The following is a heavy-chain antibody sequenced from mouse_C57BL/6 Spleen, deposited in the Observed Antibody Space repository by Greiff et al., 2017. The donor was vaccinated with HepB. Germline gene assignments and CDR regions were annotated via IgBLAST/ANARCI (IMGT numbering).Heavy chain of an antibody. D-gene: IGHD4-1*01. CDR2: IRLKSDNYAT. CDR1: GFTFSNYW. V-gene: IGHV6-3*01. CDR3: TGRDWAWYFDV. Sequence: EVKLEESGGGLVQPGGSMKLSCVASGFTFSNYWMNWVRQSPEKGLEWVAQIRLKSDNYATHYAESVKGRFTISRDDSKSSVYLQMNNLRAEDTGVYYCTGRDWAWYFDVWGTGTTVTVSS. J-gene: IGHJ1*03.